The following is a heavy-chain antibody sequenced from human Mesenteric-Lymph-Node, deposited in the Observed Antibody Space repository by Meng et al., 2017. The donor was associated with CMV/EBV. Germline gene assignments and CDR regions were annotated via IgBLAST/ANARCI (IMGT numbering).Heavy chain of an antibody. D-gene: IGHD2-2*01. CDR2: IYSAGTTT. CDR1: GFTSSSHG. Sequence: GESLKISCATSGFTSSSHGMTWVRQAPGKGLEWISLIYSAGTTTYYADSVKGRFTISRDNSKNTLYLQMNSLRAEDTAVYYCAKDPASVVPAAYFDYWGQGTLVTVSS. CDR3: AKDPASVVPAAYFDY. J-gene: IGHJ4*02. V-gene: IGHV3-23*03.